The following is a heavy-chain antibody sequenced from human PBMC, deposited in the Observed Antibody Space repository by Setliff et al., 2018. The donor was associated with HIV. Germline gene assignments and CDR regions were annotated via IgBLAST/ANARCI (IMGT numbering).Heavy chain of an antibody. CDR2: IKSKTDGGTT. CDR1: GFTFSNAW. V-gene: IGHV3-15*01. D-gene: IGHD2-2*01. Sequence: PGGSLRLSCAASGFTFSNAWMSWVRQAPGKGLEWVGRIKSKTDGGTTDYAAPVKGRFTISRDDSKNTLYLQMNSLKTEDTAVYYCVKGQGFCSMTSCALDWFGPWGQGTLVTVSS. J-gene: IGHJ5*02. CDR3: VKGQGFCSMTSCALDWFGP.